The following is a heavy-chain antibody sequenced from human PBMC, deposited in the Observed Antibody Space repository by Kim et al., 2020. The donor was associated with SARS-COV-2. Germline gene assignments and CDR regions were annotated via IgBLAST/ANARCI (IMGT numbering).Heavy chain of an antibody. CDR3: AKDWVRDPQLWTVTTLGLSN. CDR2: ISGSGGST. J-gene: IGHJ4*02. D-gene: IGHD4-17*01. Sequence: GGSLRLSCAASGFTFSSYAMSWVRQAPGKGLEWVSAISGSGGSTYYADSVKGRFTISRDNSKNTLYLQMNSLRAEDTAVYYCAKDWVRDPQLWTVTTLGLSNWGQGTLVTVSS. V-gene: IGHV3-23*01. CDR1: GFTFSSYA.